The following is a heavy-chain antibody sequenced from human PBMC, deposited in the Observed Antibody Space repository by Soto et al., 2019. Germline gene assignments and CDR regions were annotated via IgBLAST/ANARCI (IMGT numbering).Heavy chain of an antibody. V-gene: IGHV3-30-3*01. Sequence: QVQLVESGGGVVQPGRSLRLSCAASGFTFSSYAMHWVRQAPGKGLEWVAVISYDGSNKYYADSVKGRFTISRDNSKNTLYLQMNSLRAEDTAVDYCARVGGDFWSGYHQDYYYGMDVWGQGTTVTVSS. CDR1: GFTFSSYA. CDR3: ARVGGDFWSGYHQDYYYGMDV. D-gene: IGHD3-3*01. J-gene: IGHJ6*02. CDR2: ISYDGSNK.